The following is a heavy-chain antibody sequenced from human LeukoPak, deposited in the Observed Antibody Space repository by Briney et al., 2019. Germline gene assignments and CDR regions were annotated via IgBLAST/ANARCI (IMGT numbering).Heavy chain of an antibody. D-gene: IGHD5-18*01. V-gene: IGHV3-23*01. CDR3: AREGWGRGYSYGYYYYYGMDV. CDR2: ISGSGGNT. Sequence: GGSLRLSCAASGFTFSSYAMSWVRQAPGKGLEWVSEISGSGGNTDFADSVKGRFTISRDNSKNTLYLQMNSLRAEDTAVYYCAREGWGRGYSYGYYYYYGMDVWGQGTTVTVSS. J-gene: IGHJ6*02. CDR1: GFTFSSYA.